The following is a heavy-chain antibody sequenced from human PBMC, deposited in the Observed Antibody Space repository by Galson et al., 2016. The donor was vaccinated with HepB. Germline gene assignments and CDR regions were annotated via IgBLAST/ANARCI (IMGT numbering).Heavy chain of an antibody. CDR2: IYCSGPT. V-gene: IGHV4-61*01. D-gene: IGHD2-21*02. Sequence: SETLSLTCTVSGGSVSSGSHYWSWIRQPPGKGLEWIGFIYCSGPTHYSPSLESRFTLSVDTSKNQFSLNLSSVTAADTAFYYCPRVPIAVTASYFDYWGQGTLVTVSS. J-gene: IGHJ4*02. CDR3: PRVPIAVTASYFDY. CDR1: GGSVSSGSHY.